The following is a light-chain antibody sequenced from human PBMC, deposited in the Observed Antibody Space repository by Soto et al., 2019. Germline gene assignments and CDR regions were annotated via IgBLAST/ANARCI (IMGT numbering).Light chain of an antibody. Sequence: DIVMTQSPSTLSVSPVERATLSYRASQSVSSNLAWYQQKPGQAPRLLIYGTSSRATGIPDRFSGSGSGTDFTLTISRLEPEDFAVFYCQQYGSSITFGQGTRLEIK. CDR3: QQYGSSIT. CDR1: QSVSSN. V-gene: IGKV3-20*01. J-gene: IGKJ5*01. CDR2: GTS.